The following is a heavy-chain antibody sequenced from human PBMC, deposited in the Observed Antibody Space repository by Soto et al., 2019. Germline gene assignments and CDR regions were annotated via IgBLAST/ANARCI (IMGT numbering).Heavy chain of an antibody. Sequence: ASVKVSCKASGFTFTSSAMQWVRQARGQRLEWIGWIVVGSGNTNYAQKFQERVTITRDMSTSTAYMELSSLRSEDTAVYYCAAENYDFWSGYYSGYMDVWGKGTTVTVSS. V-gene: IGHV1-58*02. J-gene: IGHJ6*03. CDR3: AAENYDFWSGYYSGYMDV. CDR2: IVVGSGNT. CDR1: GFTFTSSA. D-gene: IGHD3-3*01.